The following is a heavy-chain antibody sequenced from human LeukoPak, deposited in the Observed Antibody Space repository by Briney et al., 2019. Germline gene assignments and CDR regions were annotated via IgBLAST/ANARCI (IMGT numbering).Heavy chain of an antibody. Sequence: SETLSLTCSVSGASIDTYYWSWIRQPAGKGLEWIGHIHTSGSTNYNPSLKSRVTMSVDTSKNQFSLKVNSVTAADTAVYYCAKEGMIRGVIDYWGQGALVTVSS. V-gene: IGHV4-4*07. CDR3: AKEGMIRGVIDY. CDR2: IHTSGST. CDR1: GASIDTYY. J-gene: IGHJ4*02. D-gene: IGHD3-10*01.